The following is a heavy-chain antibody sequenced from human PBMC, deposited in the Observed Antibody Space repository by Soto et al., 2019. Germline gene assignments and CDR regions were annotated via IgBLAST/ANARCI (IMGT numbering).Heavy chain of an antibody. CDR3: AKDRPRKTSAYFSDH. V-gene: IGHV3-48*01. CDR1: GFTFSSYS. CDR2: ISSSSSTI. J-gene: IGHJ4*02. Sequence: PGGSLRLSCAASGFTFSSYSMNWVRQAPGKGLEWVSYISSSSSTIYYADSVKGRFTISRDNSKNTVSLHMNSLRAEDTAFYYCAKDRPRKTSAYFSDHWGQGTLVTVSS. D-gene: IGHD2-21*01.